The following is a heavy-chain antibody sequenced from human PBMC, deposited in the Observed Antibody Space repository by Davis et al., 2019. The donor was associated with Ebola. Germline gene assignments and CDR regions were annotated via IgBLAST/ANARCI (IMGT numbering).Heavy chain of an antibody. V-gene: IGHV1-3*01. CDR2: INAGNGNT. Sequence: AASVKVSCKASGYTFTSYAMHWVRQAPGQRLEWMGWINAGNGNTKYSQKFQGRVTITRDTSASTAYMELSSLRSEDTAVYYCARDCSGGSCYFQNWFDPWGQGTLVTVSS. J-gene: IGHJ5*02. CDR1: GYTFTSYA. D-gene: IGHD2-15*01. CDR3: ARDCSGGSCYFQNWFDP.